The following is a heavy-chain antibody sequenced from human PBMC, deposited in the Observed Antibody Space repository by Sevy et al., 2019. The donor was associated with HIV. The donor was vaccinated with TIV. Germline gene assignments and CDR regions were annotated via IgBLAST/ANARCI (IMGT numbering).Heavy chain of an antibody. D-gene: IGHD6-19*01. Sequence: GGSLRLSCAASGFSFSTYGLHWVRQAPGKGLEWVAVIRYDGSSKYYGDSVKGRVTISRDNSKNTLYLQMNSLRAEDTAVYYCARDYSSGWYSESYGLEVWGQGTTVTVSS. J-gene: IGHJ6*02. CDR2: IRYDGSSK. CDR3: ARDYSSGWYSESYGLEV. V-gene: IGHV3-33*01. CDR1: GFSFSTYG.